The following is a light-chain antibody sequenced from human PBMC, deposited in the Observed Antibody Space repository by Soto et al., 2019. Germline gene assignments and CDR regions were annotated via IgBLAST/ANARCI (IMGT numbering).Light chain of an antibody. CDR3: SSYAGSNNYV. V-gene: IGLV2-8*01. CDR1: SSDVGGYNY. Sequence: QSALTQPPSASGSPGRSVTISCTGTSSDVGGYNYVSRYQQHPGKAPKLMIYEVNKRPSGVPDRFSGSKSGNTASLTVSGLQAEDEADYYCSSYAGSNNYVFGTGTKVTVL. CDR2: EVN. J-gene: IGLJ1*01.